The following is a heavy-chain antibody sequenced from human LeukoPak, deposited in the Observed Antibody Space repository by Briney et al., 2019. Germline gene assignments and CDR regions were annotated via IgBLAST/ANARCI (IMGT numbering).Heavy chain of an antibody. CDR3: AGEGGSPIAAAGPHYYYYYYMDV. Sequence: ASVKVSCKASGYTFTGYYMHWVRQAPGQGLEWMGWINPNSGGTNYAQKFRGRVTMTRDTSISTAYMELSRLRSDDTAVYYCAGEGGSPIAAAGPHYYYYYYMDVWGKGTTVTVSS. CDR2: INPNSGGT. V-gene: IGHV1-2*02. CDR1: GYTFTGYY. J-gene: IGHJ6*03. D-gene: IGHD6-13*01.